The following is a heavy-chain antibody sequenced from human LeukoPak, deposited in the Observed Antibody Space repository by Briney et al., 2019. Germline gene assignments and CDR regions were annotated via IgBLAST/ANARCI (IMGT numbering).Heavy chain of an antibody. J-gene: IGHJ4*02. CDR1: GFTFSSYA. CDR2: IKSKTDGGTT. V-gene: IGHV3-15*01. D-gene: IGHD4-17*01. Sequence: GGSLRLSCAASGFTFSSYAMSWVRQAPGKGLEWVGRIKSKTDGGTTDYAAPVKGRFTISRDDSKNTLYLQMNSLKTEDTAVYYCTTDWDYGDYYFDYWGQGTLVTVSS. CDR3: TTDWDYGDYYFDY.